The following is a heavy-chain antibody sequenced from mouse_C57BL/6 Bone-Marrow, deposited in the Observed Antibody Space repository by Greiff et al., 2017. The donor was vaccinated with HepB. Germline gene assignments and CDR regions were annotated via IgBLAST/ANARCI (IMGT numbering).Heavy chain of an antibody. CDR1: GYAFTNYL. CDR3: ARGDYYGSSYYFDY. CDR2: INPGSGGT. Sequence: QVQLKESGAELVRPGTSVEVSCKASGYAFTNYLIEWVKQRPGQGLEWIGVINPGSGGTNYNEKFKGKATLTADKSSSTAYMQLSSLTSEDSAVYFCARGDYYGSSYYFDYWGQGTTLTVSS. D-gene: IGHD1-1*01. J-gene: IGHJ2*01. V-gene: IGHV1-54*01.